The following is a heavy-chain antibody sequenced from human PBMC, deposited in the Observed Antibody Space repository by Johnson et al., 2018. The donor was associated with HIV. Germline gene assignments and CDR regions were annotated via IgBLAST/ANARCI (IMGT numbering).Heavy chain of an antibody. CDR3: ARARTVVIARPDAFDI. J-gene: IGHJ3*02. CDR1: GFTFSSYA. CDR2: ISYDGRNK. D-gene: IGHD2-21*01. Sequence: QVQLVESGGGVVQPGRSLRLSCAASGFTFSSYAMHWVRQAPGKGLEWVAVISYDGRNKYYADSVKGGFTISRDNSKKTLYLQRNSLRAEDTAVDYCARARTVVIARPDAFDIWGQGTMVTVSS. V-gene: IGHV3-30*04.